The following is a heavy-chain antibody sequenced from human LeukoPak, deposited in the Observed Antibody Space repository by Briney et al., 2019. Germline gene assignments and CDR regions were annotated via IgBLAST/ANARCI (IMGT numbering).Heavy chain of an antibody. CDR1: GDSVSSNSAA. V-gene: IGHV6-1*01. Sequence: SQTLSLTCAISGDSVSSNSAAWNWIWQSPSRGLEWLGRTYYRSKWYNDYAVSVQSRITINPDTSTNQVSLQLNSVTPEDTAVYYCVRGVAVSGFDYWGQGTPVTVSS. CDR3: VRGVAVSGFDY. J-gene: IGHJ4*02. D-gene: IGHD5/OR15-5a*01. CDR2: TYYRSKWYN.